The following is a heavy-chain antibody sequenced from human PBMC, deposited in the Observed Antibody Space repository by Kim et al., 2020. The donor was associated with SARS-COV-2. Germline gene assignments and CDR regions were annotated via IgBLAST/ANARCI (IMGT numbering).Heavy chain of an antibody. J-gene: IGHJ3*02. CDR3: ARDGDPAVADPSDAFDI. Sequence: GGSLRLSCAASGFTFSSYGMHWVRQAPGKGLEWVAVIWYDGSNKYYADSVKGRFTISRDNSKNTLYLQMNSLRAEDTAVYYCARDGDPAVADPSDAFDIWGQGTMVTVSS. CDR2: IWYDGSNK. D-gene: IGHD6-19*01. V-gene: IGHV3-33*01. CDR1: GFTFSSYG.